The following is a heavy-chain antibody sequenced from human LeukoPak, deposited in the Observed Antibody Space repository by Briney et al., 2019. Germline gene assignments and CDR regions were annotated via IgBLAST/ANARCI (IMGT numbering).Heavy chain of an antibody. Sequence: SETLSLTCTVSGGSISSYYWSWIRQPPGKGLEWIAYISDIGSINYNPSLKSRVTISLDTSKNQFSLKLSSVTAGDTAVYYCARGVYIAAAQYGYWGQGTLVTVSS. CDR2: ISDIGSI. CDR1: GGSISSYY. J-gene: IGHJ4*02. V-gene: IGHV4-59*08. D-gene: IGHD6-13*01. CDR3: ARGVYIAAAQYGY.